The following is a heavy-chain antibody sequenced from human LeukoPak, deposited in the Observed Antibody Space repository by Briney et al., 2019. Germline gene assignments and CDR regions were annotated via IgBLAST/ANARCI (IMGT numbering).Heavy chain of an antibody. CDR2: INHSGST. J-gene: IGHJ5*02. V-gene: IGHV4-39*07. CDR1: GGSISSSSYY. Sequence: SETLSLTCTVSGGSISSSSYYWGWIRQPPGKGLEWIGEINHSGSTNYNPSLKSRVTISVDTSKNQFSLKLSSVTAADTAVYYCFGKLLRGNWFDPWGQGTLVTVSS. D-gene: IGHD1-26*01. CDR3: FGKLLRGNWFDP.